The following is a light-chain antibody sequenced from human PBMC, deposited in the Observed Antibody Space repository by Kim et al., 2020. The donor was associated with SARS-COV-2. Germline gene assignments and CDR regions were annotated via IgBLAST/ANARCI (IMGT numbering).Light chain of an antibody. CDR2: EDN. CDR1: SGSIASNY. CDR3: QSYDSSNQV. V-gene: IGLV6-57*02. J-gene: IGLJ3*02. Sequence: GKTVTISGIGSSGSIASNYVQWYQQRPGSAPTTVIYEDNQRPSGVPDRFSGSIDSSSNSASLTISGLKTEDEADYYCQSYDSSNQVFGGGTKLTVL.